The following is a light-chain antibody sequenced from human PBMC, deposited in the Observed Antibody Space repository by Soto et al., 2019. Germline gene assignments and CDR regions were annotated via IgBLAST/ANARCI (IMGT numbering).Light chain of an antibody. V-gene: IGLV1-51*02. CDR3: GTWDNSLSGHGV. Sequence: VVTQPPSVSAAPGQRVSISCSGSSSNIGTNYVSWYQQLPGAAPKLLIYENYQRPSGMPDRFSGSKSGTSATLGITGLQTGDEAAYYCGTWDNSLSGHGVFGGGTKLTVL. J-gene: IGLJ3*02. CDR2: ENY. CDR1: SSNIGTNY.